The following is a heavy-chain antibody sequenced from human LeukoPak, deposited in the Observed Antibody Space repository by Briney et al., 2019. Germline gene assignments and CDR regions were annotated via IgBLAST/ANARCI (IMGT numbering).Heavy chain of an antibody. CDR1: GYTFTGYY. D-gene: IGHD2-21*02. Sequence: ASVKVSCKASGYTFTGYYMHWVRQAPGQGLEWMGWTNPNSGGTNYAQKFQGWVTMTRDTSISTAYMELSRLRSDDTAVYYCARAQYCGGDCYSPFDYWAREPWSPSPQ. CDR2: TNPNSGGT. CDR3: ARAQYCGGDCYSPFDY. V-gene: IGHV1-2*04. J-gene: IGHJ4*02.